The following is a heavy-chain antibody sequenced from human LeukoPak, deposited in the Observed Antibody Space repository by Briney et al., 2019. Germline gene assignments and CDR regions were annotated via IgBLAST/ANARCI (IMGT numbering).Heavy chain of an antibody. Sequence: SWVRQAXXKGLEWVANIKQDGSEKYYVDSVKGRFTISRDNAKNSLYLQMNSLRAEDTAVYYCAREGSYGDWGQGFDYWGQGTLVTVSS. J-gene: IGHJ4*02. CDR2: IKQDGSEK. D-gene: IGHD4-17*01. CDR3: AREGSYGDWGQGFDY. V-gene: IGHV3-7*01.